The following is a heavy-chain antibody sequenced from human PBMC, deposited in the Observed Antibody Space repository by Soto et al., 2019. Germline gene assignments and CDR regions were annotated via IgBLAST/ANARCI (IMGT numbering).Heavy chain of an antibody. CDR1: GYIFTNYL. CDR2: IYPGDSDT. CDR3: ARLANIVDCDN. J-gene: IGHJ4*01. D-gene: IGHD1-26*01. Sequence: VSVKISFQCSGYIFTNYLIGWVRQIPGKGLEWMGIIYPGDSDTRYSPSFQGQVTISADKSISTAYLQWSSLKASDTAMYYCARLANIVDCDNGGHGTLVTVS. V-gene: IGHV5-51*01.